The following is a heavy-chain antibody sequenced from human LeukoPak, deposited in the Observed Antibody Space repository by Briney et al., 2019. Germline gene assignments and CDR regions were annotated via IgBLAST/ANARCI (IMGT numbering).Heavy chain of an antibody. CDR2: IYYSGST. J-gene: IGHJ4*02. CDR3: ARIGGSYRFDY. Sequence: PSETLSLTCTVSGGSISSYYWSCIRQPPGKGLEWIGYIYYSGSTNYNPSLKSRVTISVDTSKNQFSLKLSSVTAADTAVYYCARIGGSYRFDYWGQGTLVTVSS. D-gene: IGHD1-26*01. CDR1: GGSISSYY. V-gene: IGHV4-59*01.